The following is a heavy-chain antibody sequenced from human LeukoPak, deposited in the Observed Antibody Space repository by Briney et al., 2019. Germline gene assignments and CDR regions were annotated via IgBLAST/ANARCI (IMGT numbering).Heavy chain of an antibody. J-gene: IGHJ4*02. D-gene: IGHD2-21*01. CDR2: INHSGST. CDR3: ARGRRVIGFDY. CDR1: GGSFSGYY. Sequence: SETLSLTCAVYGGSFSGYYWSWIRQPPGKGLEWIGEINHSGSTNYNPSLKSRVTISIHTSKNQFSLKLSSVTAADTAVYYCARGRRVIGFDYWGQGTLVTVSS. V-gene: IGHV4-34*01.